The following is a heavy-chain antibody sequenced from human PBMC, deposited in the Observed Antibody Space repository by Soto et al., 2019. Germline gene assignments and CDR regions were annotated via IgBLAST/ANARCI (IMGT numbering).Heavy chain of an antibody. J-gene: IGHJ6*02. CDR3: AKMRSYYGMDV. V-gene: IGHV3-23*01. Sequence: GGSLRLSGAASGFTFSSYAMSWVRQAPGKGLEWGSAISGSGGSTYYADSVKGRFTSSRDNSKNTLSLQMNSLRAEDTAVYHCAKMRSYYGMDVWGQGTTVTVSS. CDR2: ISGSGGST. CDR1: GFTFSSYA.